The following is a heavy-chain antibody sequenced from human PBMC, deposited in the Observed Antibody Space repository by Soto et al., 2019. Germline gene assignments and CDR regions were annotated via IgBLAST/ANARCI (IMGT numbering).Heavy chain of an antibody. CDR2: IDPSDSYT. D-gene: IGHD2-2*02. J-gene: IGHJ6*02. V-gene: IGHV5-10-1*01. CDR3: ASERCSSTSCYTPYYYYGMDV. Sequence: GEYLKISFQGTGYSFGAYWIGWVRQMPGKRLEWMGRIDPSDSYTNYSPSFQGHVTISADKSISTAYLQWSSLKASDTAMYYCASERCSSTSCYTPYYYYGMDVWGQGTTVTVPS. CDR1: GYSFGAYW.